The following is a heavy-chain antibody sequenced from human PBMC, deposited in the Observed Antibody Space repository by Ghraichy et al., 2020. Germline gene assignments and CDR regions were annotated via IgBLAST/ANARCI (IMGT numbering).Heavy chain of an antibody. V-gene: IGHV4-59*01. J-gene: IGHJ6*02. D-gene: IGHD1-26*01. CDR3: ARANIVGAPPYYYYYYGMDV. Sequence: GSLRLSCTVSGGSISSYYWSWIRQPPGKGLEWIGYIYYSGSTNYNPSLKSRVTISVDTSKNQFSLKLSSVTAADTAVYYCARANIVGAPPYYYYYYGMDVWGQGTTVTVSS. CDR2: IYYSGST. CDR1: GGSISSYY.